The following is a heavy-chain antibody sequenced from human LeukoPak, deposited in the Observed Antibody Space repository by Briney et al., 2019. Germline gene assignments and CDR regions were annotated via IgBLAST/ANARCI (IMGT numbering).Heavy chain of an antibody. Sequence: KPSETLSLTCAVYGESFNDYYWSWIRQPPGKGLEWIGEINHSGSTNYNPSLKSRVTISVDTSKNQFSLKLSSVTAADTAVYYCARTKKGILTGYLFDYWGQGTLVTVSS. CDR3: ARTKKGILTGYLFDY. V-gene: IGHV4-34*01. D-gene: IGHD3-9*01. J-gene: IGHJ4*02. CDR1: GESFNDYY. CDR2: INHSGST.